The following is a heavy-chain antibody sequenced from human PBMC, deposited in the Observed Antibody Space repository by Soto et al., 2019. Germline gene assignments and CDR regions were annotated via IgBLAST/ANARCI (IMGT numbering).Heavy chain of an antibody. D-gene: IGHD1-1*01. V-gene: IGHV1-8*01. CDR3: ARGFDPTGTTSKGGDY. J-gene: IGHJ4*02. CDR2: MNPNSGNT. Sequence: QVPLVQSGAEVKKPGASVKVSCKASGYTFTSYDINWVRQATGQGLEWMGWMNPNSGNTGYAQKFQGRVTMTRNTSISTAYMELSSLRSEDTAVYYCARGFDPTGTTSKGGDYWGQGTLVTVSS. CDR1: GYTFTSYD.